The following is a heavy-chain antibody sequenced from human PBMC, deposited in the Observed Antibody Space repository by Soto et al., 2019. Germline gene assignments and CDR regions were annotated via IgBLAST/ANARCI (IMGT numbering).Heavy chain of an antibody. J-gene: IGHJ6*02. CDR3: AKERAGYSSSWYPGDLYYYYGMDV. CDR2: ISGSGGST. Sequence: GGSLRLSCAASGFTFSSYAMSWVRQAPGKGLEWVSAISGSGGSTYYADSVKGRFTISRDNSKNTLYLQMNGLRAEDTAVYYCAKERAGYSSSWYPGDLYYYYGMDVWGQGTTVTVSS. V-gene: IGHV3-23*01. D-gene: IGHD6-13*01. CDR1: GFTFSSYA.